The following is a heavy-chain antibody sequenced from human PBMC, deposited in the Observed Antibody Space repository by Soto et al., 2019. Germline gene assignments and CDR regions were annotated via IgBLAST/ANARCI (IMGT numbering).Heavy chain of an antibody. V-gene: IGHV3-74*01. D-gene: IGHD2-8*01. J-gene: IGHJ4*02. CDR2: IDGDGSRT. CDR1: GFTFSGYW. CDR3: AKGFVGVCYHCSYHFDS. Sequence: GGSLRLSCAASGFTFSGYWMHWVRQAPGKGLVWVSRIDGDGSRTNYADSVKGRFTISRDNSKNTLYLQMNSLRAEDTAVYYCAKGFVGVCYHCSYHFDSWGQGALVTVPQ.